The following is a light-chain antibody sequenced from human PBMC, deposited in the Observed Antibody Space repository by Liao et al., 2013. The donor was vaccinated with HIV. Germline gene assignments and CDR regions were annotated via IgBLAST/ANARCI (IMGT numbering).Light chain of an antibody. CDR2: YDQ. Sequence: YVLTQPPSVSVAPGQTAVMTCGGNNIRSRGVHWYQQRPGQAPVLVMYYDQNRPSGIPERISGSISGNTATLTISGVETGDEADYYCQLWDNSSGHPGVFGTGTTVTVL. J-gene: IGLJ1*01. CDR1: NIRSRG. V-gene: IGLV3-21*04. CDR3: QLWDNSSGHPGV.